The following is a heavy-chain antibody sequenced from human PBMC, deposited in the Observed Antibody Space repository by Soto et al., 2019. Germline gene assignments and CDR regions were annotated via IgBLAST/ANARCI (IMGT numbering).Heavy chain of an antibody. J-gene: IGHJ4*02. CDR3: VVDTSGLLDY. V-gene: IGHV3-33*03. CDR1: GFTFSSNG. D-gene: IGHD3-22*01. Sequence: PGGSFRRSCASSGFTFSSNGMHWVRQAPGKGLEWVAVIWYDGNKKYYGYSVRGRFTISRDNSKNTLYLEMNSLRDEDTAVYYCVVDTSGLLDYWGQGTNVTVSS. CDR2: IWYDGNKK.